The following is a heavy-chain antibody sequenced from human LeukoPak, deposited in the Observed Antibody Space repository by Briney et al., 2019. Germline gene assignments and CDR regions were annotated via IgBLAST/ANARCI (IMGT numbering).Heavy chain of an antibody. D-gene: IGHD6-19*01. V-gene: IGHV4-59*01. J-gene: IGHJ4*02. CDR2: IYYSGST. CDR3: ARAGLAVAGTGFDY. Sequence: SETLSLTCTVSGGSISSYYWSWIRQPPGKGLEWIGYIYYSGSTNYNPSLKSRVTISVDTSKNQLSLKLSSVTAADTAVYYCARAGLAVAGTGFDYWGQGTLVTVSS. CDR1: GGSISSYY.